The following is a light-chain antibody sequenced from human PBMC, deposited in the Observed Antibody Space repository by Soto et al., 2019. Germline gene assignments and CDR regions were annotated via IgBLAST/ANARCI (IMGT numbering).Light chain of an antibody. J-gene: IGLJ3*02. CDR2: EGS. CDR1: SSDVGTYNL. Sequence: QSALTQPASVSGSPGQSITISYTGTSSDVGTYNLVSWYQHHPGKAPKLMIYEGSKRPSGVSNRFSGSKSGNTASLTISGLQAEDEADYYCCSYAGSSTWVFGGGTKLTVL. CDR3: CSYAGSSTWV. V-gene: IGLV2-23*01.